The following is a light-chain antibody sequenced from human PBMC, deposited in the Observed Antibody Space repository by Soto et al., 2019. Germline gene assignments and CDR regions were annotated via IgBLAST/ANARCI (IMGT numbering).Light chain of an antibody. V-gene: IGKV1-39*01. CDR2: ATS. Sequence: DIQMTQSPSSLSASVGDSVSITCRTSQSVSRYVNWYQQKAGTAPKLLIYATSKLQSGVPSRFSGSGSGTDFTLSISSLQPEDVATYYCQQFDSVPITFGGGTKVDIK. CDR3: QQFDSVPIT. CDR1: QSVSRY. J-gene: IGKJ4*01.